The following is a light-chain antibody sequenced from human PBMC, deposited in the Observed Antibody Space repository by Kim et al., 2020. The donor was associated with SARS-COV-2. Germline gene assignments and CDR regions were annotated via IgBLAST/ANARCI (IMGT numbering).Light chain of an antibody. CDR3: QAWDSIVWV. CDR2: QDN. Sequence: SLSREQHASITCSGDNLGTKYACWYQQTAGQSPVLLLYQDNKRPSGIPERFSGTNSGNTATLTISGAQTVDEAIYYCQAWDSIVWVFGGGTQLTVL. J-gene: IGLJ3*02. CDR1: NLGTKY. V-gene: IGLV3-1*01.